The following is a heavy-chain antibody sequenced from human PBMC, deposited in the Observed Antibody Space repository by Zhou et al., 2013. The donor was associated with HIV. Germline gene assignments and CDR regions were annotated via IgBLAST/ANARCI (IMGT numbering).Heavy chain of an antibody. J-gene: IGHJ5*02. Sequence: QVQVVQSGAEVKKPGSSVKVSCKVSGGTFTRYAISWVRQAPGQGLEWMGGIIPIFGTANYAQKFQGRVTITADESTSTAYMELSSLRSEDTAVYYCARGSSSWYAGWFDPWGQGTLVTVSS. CDR1: GGTFTRYA. D-gene: IGHD6-13*01. V-gene: IGHV1-69*12. CDR3: ARGSSSWYAGWFDP. CDR2: IIPIFGTA.